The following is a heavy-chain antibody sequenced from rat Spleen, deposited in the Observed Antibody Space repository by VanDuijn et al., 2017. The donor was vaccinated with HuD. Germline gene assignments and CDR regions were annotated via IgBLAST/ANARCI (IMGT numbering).Heavy chain of an antibody. V-gene: IGHV5-7*01. Sequence: EVQLVESGGDLVQPGRSLKLSCVASGFTFSDYNMAWVRQAPTKGLEWVATISDDGSSTYYRDSVKGRFTISRDNAKSTLYLQMDSLRSEDTATYYCASGGSGGLNWFAYWGQGTLVTVSS. CDR2: ISDDGSST. J-gene: IGHJ3*01. CDR1: GFTFSDYN. D-gene: IGHD1-1*01. CDR3: ASGGSGGLNWFAY.